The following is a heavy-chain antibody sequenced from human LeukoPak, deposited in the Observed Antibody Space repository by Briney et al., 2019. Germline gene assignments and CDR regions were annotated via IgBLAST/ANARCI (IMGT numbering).Heavy chain of an antibody. J-gene: IGHJ6*03. CDR1: GGSFSGYY. CDR3: ARRRPTVYAIGYYYYMDV. Sequence: SETLSLTCAVYGGSFSGYYWSWIRQPPGKGLEWIGEINHSGSTNYNPSLKSRVTISVDTSKNQFSLKLSSVTAADTAVYYCARRRPTVYAIGYYYYMDVWGKGTTVTVSS. D-gene: IGHD2-8*01. V-gene: IGHV4-34*01. CDR2: INHSGST.